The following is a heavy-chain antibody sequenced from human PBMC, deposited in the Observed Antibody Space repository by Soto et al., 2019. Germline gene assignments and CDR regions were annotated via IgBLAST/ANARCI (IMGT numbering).Heavy chain of an antibody. CDR2: INSDGSST. CDR3: VRTSLVVAAATREDY. V-gene: IGHV3-74*01. CDR1: GFTFSSYW. D-gene: IGHD2-15*01. J-gene: IGHJ4*02. Sequence: GGSLRLSSAAPGFTFSSYWMHWVRQAPGKGLVWVSRINSDGSSTSYADSVKGRFTISRDNAKNTLYLQMNSLRAEDTAVYYCVRTSLVVAAATREDYWGQGTLVTVSS.